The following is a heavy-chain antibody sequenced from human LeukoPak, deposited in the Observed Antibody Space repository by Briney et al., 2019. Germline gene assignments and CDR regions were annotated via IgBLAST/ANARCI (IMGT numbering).Heavy chain of an antibody. CDR2: MNPNSGNT. J-gene: IGHJ4*01. CDR3: ARKGYYDFWSGYYDFDY. D-gene: IGHD3-3*01. CDR1: GYTFTSYD. Sequence: ASVKVSCKASGYTFTSYDINWVRQATGQGLEWMGWMNPNSGNTGYAQKFQGRVTMTRNTSISTAYMELSSLRSEDTAVYYCARKGYYDFWSGYYDFDYWGQEPWSPSPQ. V-gene: IGHV1-8*01.